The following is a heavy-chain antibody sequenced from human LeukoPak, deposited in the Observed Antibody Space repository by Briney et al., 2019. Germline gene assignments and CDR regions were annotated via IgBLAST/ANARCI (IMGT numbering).Heavy chain of an antibody. CDR2: ISVSGHSS. CDR3: AKVTYYDFWSGPTGLDY. J-gene: IGHJ4*02. CDR1: GFTFSSYW. V-gene: IGHV3-23*01. D-gene: IGHD3-3*01. Sequence: GGSLRLSCAASGFTFSSYWMSWVRQAAGKGGEWVAGISVSGHSSYYADSVKGRFTISRDNSKNTLWLQMNSLRAEDTAVYYCAKVTYYDFWSGPTGLDYWGQGTLVTVSS.